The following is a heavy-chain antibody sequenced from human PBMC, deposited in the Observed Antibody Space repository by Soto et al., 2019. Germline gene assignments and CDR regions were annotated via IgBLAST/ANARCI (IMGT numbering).Heavy chain of an antibody. CDR2: ISSSSSTI. CDR3: ARDGAHDYGDYGSDY. D-gene: IGHD4-17*01. J-gene: IGHJ4*02. V-gene: IGHV3-48*01. Sequence: GGSLRLSCAASGFTVSSNYMNWVRQAPGKGLEWVSYISSSSSTIYYADSVKGRFTISRDNAKNSLYLQMNSLRAEDTAVYYCARDGAHDYGDYGSDYWGQGTLVTVSS. CDR1: GFTVSSNY.